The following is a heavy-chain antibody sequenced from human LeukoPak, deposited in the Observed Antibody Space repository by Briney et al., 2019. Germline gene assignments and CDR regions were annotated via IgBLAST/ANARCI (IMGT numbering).Heavy chain of an antibody. Sequence: PSETLSLTCTVSGGSISSYFWSWIRRPPGKGLEWSGYIYYSGTTNYNPSLKSRVTVSVDTSKNQFSLKLSSVTAADTAVYYCARQMATITGYFDLWGCGTLVTVSS. CDR2: IYYSGTT. CDR1: GGSISSYF. CDR3: ARQMATITGYFDL. J-gene: IGHJ2*01. D-gene: IGHD5-24*01. V-gene: IGHV4-59*08.